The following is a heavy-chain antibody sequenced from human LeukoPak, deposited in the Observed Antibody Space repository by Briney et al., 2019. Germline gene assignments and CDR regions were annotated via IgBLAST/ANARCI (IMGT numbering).Heavy chain of an antibody. Sequence: VKVSCKASGYTFTNDDINWVRQATGQGLEWMGWMNPNSGNTGYAQKFQGRVTMTRNTSINTAYMELSSLRSEDTAVYYCARAAVATRRGSWFDPWGQGTLVTVSS. CDR1: GYTFTNDD. D-gene: IGHD5-12*01. J-gene: IGHJ5*02. CDR2: MNPNSGNT. CDR3: ARAAVATRRGSWFDP. V-gene: IGHV1-8*01.